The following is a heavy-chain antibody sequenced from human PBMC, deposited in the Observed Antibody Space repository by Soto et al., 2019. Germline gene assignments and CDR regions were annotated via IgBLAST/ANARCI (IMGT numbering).Heavy chain of an antibody. CDR3: ARHTPAISISDH. CDR2: IYYSGST. CDR1: GGSISSSSYY. D-gene: IGHD2-15*01. Sequence: NPSETLSLTRTVSGGSISSSSYYWGWIRQPPGKGLEWIGSIYYSGSTYYNPSLKSRVTISVDTSKNQFSLKLSSVTAADTAVYYCARHTPAISISDHWGQGTLVTVSS. J-gene: IGHJ4*02. V-gene: IGHV4-39*01.